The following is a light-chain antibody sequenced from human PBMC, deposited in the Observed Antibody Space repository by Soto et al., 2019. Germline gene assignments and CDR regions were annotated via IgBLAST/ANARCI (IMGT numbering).Light chain of an antibody. J-gene: IGKJ5*01. V-gene: IGKV3-15*01. Sequence: EIVMTQSPATLSVSPGDGATLSCRASQGISTNLAWYQQKPGQSPRLFIYGASTRAAGIPARFRGSRSGTEFALTISSLLSEDFAVYYCQQYDNWPPITFGQGTRLEI. CDR2: GAS. CDR1: QGISTN. CDR3: QQYDNWPPIT.